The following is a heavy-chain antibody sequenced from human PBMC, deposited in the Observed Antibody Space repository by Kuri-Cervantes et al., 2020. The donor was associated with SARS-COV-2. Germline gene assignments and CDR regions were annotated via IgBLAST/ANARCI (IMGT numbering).Heavy chain of an antibody. Sequence: GESLKISCTASGFTLGDYAMSWFRQAPGKGLEWVGFIRSKAYGGTTEYAASVKGRFTISRDDSKSIAYLQMNSLKTEDTAVYYCTRDSYYDFWSGYLHWGQGTLVTVSS. CDR1: GFTLGDYA. CDR3: TRDSYYDFWSGYLH. V-gene: IGHV3-49*03. CDR2: IRSKAYGGTT. D-gene: IGHD3-3*01. J-gene: IGHJ4*02.